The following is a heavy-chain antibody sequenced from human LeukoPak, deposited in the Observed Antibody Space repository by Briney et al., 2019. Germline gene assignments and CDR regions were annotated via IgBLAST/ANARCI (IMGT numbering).Heavy chain of an antibody. V-gene: IGHV1-2*02. Sequence: ASVKVSCNASGYTFTGYYMHWVRQAPGQGLEWMGWINPNSGGTNYARKFQGRVTMTRDTSISTAYMELSRLRSDDTAVYYCARYRGSVSYYNFQSWGQGTLVTVSS. CDR3: ARYRGSVSYYNFQS. D-gene: IGHD3-10*01. J-gene: IGHJ5*02. CDR2: INPNSGGT. CDR1: GYTFTGYY.